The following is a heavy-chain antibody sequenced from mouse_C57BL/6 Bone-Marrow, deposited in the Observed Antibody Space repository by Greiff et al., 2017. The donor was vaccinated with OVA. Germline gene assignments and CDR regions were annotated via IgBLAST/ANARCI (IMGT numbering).Heavy chain of an antibody. J-gene: IGHJ1*03. CDR1: GYTFTDYN. CDR2: INPNNGGT. V-gene: IGHV1-18*01. D-gene: IGHD1-1*01. CDR3: ARADGMGPHWYFDV. Sequence: EVQLQQSGPELVKPGASVKIPCKASGYTFTDYNMDWVKQSHGKSLEWIGDINPNNGGTIYNQKFKGKATLTVDKSSSTAYMELRSLTSEDTAVYYCARADGMGPHWYFDVWGTGTTVTVSS.